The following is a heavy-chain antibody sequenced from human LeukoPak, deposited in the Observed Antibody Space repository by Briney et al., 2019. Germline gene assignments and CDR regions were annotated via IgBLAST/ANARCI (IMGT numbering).Heavy chain of an antibody. CDR3: ARDRFQHYYDSYEHFPFDK. J-gene: IGHJ4*02. V-gene: IGHV1-18*01. CDR1: VCTFTKYG. Sequence: ASVNVSCEVSVCTFTKYGVSWLGQAPGQRPEWMGWISPYNGNKYYVPKFQNRLTLTTDKSSEPVFMELRNLTSDDTAMYYCARDRFQHYYDSYEHFPFDKWGQGTLVTVS. CDR2: ISPYNGNK. D-gene: IGHD3-22*01.